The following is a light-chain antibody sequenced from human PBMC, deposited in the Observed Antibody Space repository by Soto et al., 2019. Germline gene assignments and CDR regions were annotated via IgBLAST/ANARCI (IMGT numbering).Light chain of an antibody. CDR3: QQYNNWPPWT. J-gene: IGKJ1*01. CDR1: QTVSGN. V-gene: IGKV3-15*01. Sequence: EVVMTHSAAAVSLSPWYRATVSCIASQTVSGNLAWYQQRPGQAPRLLIYGASTRATGIPARFSGSGSGTEFTLTISSLQSEDFAVYYCQQYNNWPPWTFGQGTKVDI. CDR2: GAS.